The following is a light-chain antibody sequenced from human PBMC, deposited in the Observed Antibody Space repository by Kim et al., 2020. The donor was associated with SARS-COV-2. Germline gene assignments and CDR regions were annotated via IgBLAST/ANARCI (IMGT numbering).Light chain of an antibody. J-gene: IGLJ2*01. Sequence: SVSPGETARIPCSVYRLGEKFVSWYKQMPGQSPVLVIYQDTQRAPGIPGRFSGSASGITSTLTITGTQAMDEAHYYCQTWDTSVIFGGGTQLTVL. CDR1: RLGEKF. CDR2: QDT. CDR3: QTWDTSVI. V-gene: IGLV3-1*01.